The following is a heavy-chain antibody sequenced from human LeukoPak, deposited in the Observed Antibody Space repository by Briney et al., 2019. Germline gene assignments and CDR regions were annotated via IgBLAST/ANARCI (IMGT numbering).Heavy chain of an antibody. CDR1: GFTFSNYA. CDR3: ARTLIRCLFDY. V-gene: IGHV3-64*04. CDR2: VSYSGGST. Sequence: PGRSLRLSCAASGFTFSNYAMHWVRQPPGKGLESVSGVSYSGGSTYYADSVKGRFTISRDNSKNTLYLQMNSLRAEDTAVYYCARTLIRCLFDYWGQGTLVTVSS. J-gene: IGHJ4*02. D-gene: IGHD4-17*01.